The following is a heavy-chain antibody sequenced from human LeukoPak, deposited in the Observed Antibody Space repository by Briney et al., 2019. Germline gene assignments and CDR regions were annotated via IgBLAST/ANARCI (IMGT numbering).Heavy chain of an antibody. CDR1: GFTFSGCA. J-gene: IGHJ4*02. CDR2: IRGSGGTT. V-gene: IGHV3-23*01. D-gene: IGHD3-9*01. Sequence: GGSLRLSCAASGFTFSGCAMSWVRQAPGKGLEWVSAIRGSGGTTYYAGSVKGRFTISRDNSKDTLYLQMNSLRVEDTAVYYCAKGLYDWLSDTDYWGQGTLVSVYS. CDR3: AKGLYDWLSDTDY.